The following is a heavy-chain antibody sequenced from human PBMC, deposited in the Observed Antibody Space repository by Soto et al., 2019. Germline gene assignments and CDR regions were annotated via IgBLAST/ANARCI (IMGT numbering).Heavy chain of an antibody. CDR2: IYYSGST. CDR1: GGSISSGGYY. J-gene: IGHJ4*02. V-gene: IGHV4-31*03. CDR3: ARARGSGSPGRFDY. D-gene: IGHD3-10*01. Sequence: SETLSLTCTVSGGSISSGGYYWSWIRQHPGKGLEWIGYIYYSGSTYYNPSLKSRVTISVDTSKNQFSLKLSSVTAAVTAVYYCARARGSGSPGRFDYWGQGTLVTVSS.